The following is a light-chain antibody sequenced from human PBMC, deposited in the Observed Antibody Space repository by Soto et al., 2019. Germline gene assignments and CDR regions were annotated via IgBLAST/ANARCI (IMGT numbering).Light chain of an antibody. Sequence: EIQMTQSPSTLSASVGDRVTITCRASQSISSWLAWYQQKPGKAPKLLIYDASSLESGVPSRFSGSGSGTEFTLTISSLQPDDFATYYCQQYNSYSFGGGTRWIS. CDR3: QQYNSYS. CDR2: DAS. V-gene: IGKV1-5*01. J-gene: IGKJ4*01. CDR1: QSISSW.